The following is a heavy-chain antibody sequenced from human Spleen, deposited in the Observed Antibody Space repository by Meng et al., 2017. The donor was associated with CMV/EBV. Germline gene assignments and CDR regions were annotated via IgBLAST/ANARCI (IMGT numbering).Heavy chain of an antibody. Sequence: SETLSLTCTVLSGSISPHYWSWIRQPPGKGLEWLGYISYSGSTKYNPSLKSPVILSIDTSRNQFSLRLLSVTAADTAVYYCARSIDYFGAVTRGFDSWGQGTRVTVSS. D-gene: IGHD3-3*01. CDR3: ARSIDYFGAVTRGFDS. CDR2: ISYSGST. V-gene: IGHV4-59*11. CDR1: SGSISPHY. J-gene: IGHJ4*02.